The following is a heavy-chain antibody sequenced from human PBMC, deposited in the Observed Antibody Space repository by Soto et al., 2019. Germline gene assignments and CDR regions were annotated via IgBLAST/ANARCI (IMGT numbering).Heavy chain of an antibody. Sequence: EVQLLESGGGLVQPGGSLRLSCAVSGFTFDTYAMSWIRQAPGRGLEWVSGILGSSAGTSYASEIYTSYADSVKGRFTISRDSSKNTLSLQMTSLRDDDTSLYDCVKDKCGYYSYGIDVWGQGTTVTVYS. CDR3: VKDKCGYYSYGIDV. J-gene: IGHJ6*02. V-gene: IGHV3-23*01. CDR2: ILGSSAGTSYASEIYT. D-gene: IGHD2-21*01. CDR1: GFTFDTYA.